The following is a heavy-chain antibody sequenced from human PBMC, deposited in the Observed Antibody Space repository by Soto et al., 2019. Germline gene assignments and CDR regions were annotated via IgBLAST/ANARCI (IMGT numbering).Heavy chain of an antibody. D-gene: IGHD3-10*01. J-gene: IGHJ4*02. CDR3: ASDDEGGSYCDLGY. Sequence: EVQLLESGGGLVQPGGSLRLSCAASGFTFGSYAMGWVRQTPGKGLEWVSTISSSGANTYYADSVKGRFTISRDNSKNTLYLQMNSLRTEDTAIYYCASDDEGGSYCDLGYWGQGTLVTVSS. CDR1: GFTFGSYA. CDR2: ISSSGANT. V-gene: IGHV3-23*01.